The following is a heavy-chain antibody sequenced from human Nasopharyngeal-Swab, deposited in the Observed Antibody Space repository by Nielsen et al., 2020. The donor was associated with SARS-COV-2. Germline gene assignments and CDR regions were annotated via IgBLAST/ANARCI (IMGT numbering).Heavy chain of an antibody. CDR2: ISGSGGST. V-gene: IGHV3-23*01. D-gene: IGHD3-3*01. Sequence: GGSLRLSCAASGFTFSSYAMSWVRQAPGKGLEWVSAISGSGGSTYYADSVKGRFTISRDNSKNTLYLQMNSLRAEDTAVYYCANPYYDFWSGYSLYYYYYGMDVWGQGTTVTVSS. J-gene: IGHJ6*02. CDR3: ANPYYDFWSGYSLYYYYYGMDV. CDR1: GFTFSSYA.